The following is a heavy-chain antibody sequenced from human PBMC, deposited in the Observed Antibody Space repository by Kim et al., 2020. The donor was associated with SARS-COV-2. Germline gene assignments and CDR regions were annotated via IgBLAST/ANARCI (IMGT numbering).Heavy chain of an antibody. CDR3: ARDLLVDTAMVVGIIDY. J-gene: IGHJ4*02. Sequence: GGSLRLSCAASGFTFSSYAMHWVRQAPGKGLEWVAVISYDGSNKYYADSVKRRFTISRDNSKNTLYLQMNSLRAEDTAVYYCARDLLVDTAMVVGIIDYWGQGTLVTVSS. V-gene: IGHV3-30*04. D-gene: IGHD5-18*01. CDR1: GFTFSSYA. CDR2: ISYDGSNK.